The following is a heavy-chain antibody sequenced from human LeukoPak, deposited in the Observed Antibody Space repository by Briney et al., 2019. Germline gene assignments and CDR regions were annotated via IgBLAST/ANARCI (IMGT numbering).Heavy chain of an antibody. V-gene: IGHV1-69*04. CDR1: GGTFSSYA. D-gene: IGHD5-24*01. J-gene: IGHJ4*02. CDR2: IIPILGIA. CDR3: ARGDGYKIPPDY. Sequence: SVKVSCNASGGTFSSYAISWVRQAPGRGLEWMGRIIPILGIANYAQKFQGRVTITTDESTSTAYMELSSLRSEDTAVYYCARGDGYKIPPDYWGQGTLVTVSS.